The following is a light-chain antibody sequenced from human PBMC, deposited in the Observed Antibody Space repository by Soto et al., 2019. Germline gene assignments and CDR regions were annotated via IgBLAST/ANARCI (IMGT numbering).Light chain of an antibody. J-gene: IGKJ2*01. CDR3: QPRDNLPHT. V-gene: IGKV1-33*01. CDR2: DAS. Sequence: DVLMTQSPSSLSASVGDRVTITCQASQDINNYLNWYQQKPGKAPKLLIYDASNVETGVPLRCSGSVSGTEFTSTISRLQPQDIAPQYRQPRDNLPHTFRQQTKLEMK. CDR1: QDINNY.